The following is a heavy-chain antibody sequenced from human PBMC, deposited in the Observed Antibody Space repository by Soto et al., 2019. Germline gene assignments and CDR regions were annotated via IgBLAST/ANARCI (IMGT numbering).Heavy chain of an antibody. V-gene: IGHV3-48*01. CDR1: GFTFSSYS. D-gene: IGHD4-17*01. CDR2: ISSSSSTI. CDR3: ARSGYGDYHSYYYMDV. J-gene: IGHJ6*03. Sequence: EVQLVESGGGLVQPGGSLRLSCAASGFTFSSYSMNWVRQAPGKGLEWVSYISSSSSTIYYADSVKGRFTISRDNAKNSLYLQMNSLRAEDTAVYYCARSGYGDYHSYYYMDVWGKGTTVTVSS.